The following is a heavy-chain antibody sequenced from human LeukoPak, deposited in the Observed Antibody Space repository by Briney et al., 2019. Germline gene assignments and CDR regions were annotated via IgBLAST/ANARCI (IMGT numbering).Heavy chain of an antibody. CDR1: GYTFTSYG. CDR2: ISAYNGNT. CDR3: ARGLGYCSSTSCSNHPDY. V-gene: IGHV1-18*01. Sequence: ASVTVSCKASGYTFTSYGISWVRQAPGQGLEWMGWISAYNGNTNYAQKLQGRVTMTTDTSTSTAYMELRSLRSDDTAVYYCARGLGYCSSTSCSNHPDYWGQGTLVTVSS. D-gene: IGHD2-2*01. J-gene: IGHJ4*02.